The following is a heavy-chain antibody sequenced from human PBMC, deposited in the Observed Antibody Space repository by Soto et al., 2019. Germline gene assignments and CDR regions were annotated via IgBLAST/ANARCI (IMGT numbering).Heavy chain of an antibody. CDR3: AREDVFCVVGRRSGVSLDF. D-gene: IGHD3-9*01. Sequence: VGALRLSWAAAGFTVSSKYMSWVLQASGKGLEWVSLIQSVGPTYYADSVKGRFTISRDTSENTVHLQMDSLRAEDTAVYYCAREDVFCVVGRRSGVSLDFSGKGTSVTVS. J-gene: IGHJ6*03. CDR2: IQSVGPT. CDR1: GFTVSSKY. V-gene: IGHV3-66*01.